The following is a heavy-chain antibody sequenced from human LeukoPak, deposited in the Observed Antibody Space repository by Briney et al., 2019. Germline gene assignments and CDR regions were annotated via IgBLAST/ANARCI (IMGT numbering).Heavy chain of an antibody. J-gene: IGHJ4*02. CDR1: GYTFTGYY. D-gene: IGHD5-12*01. CDR2: INPNSGGT. CDR3: ARGGWYSGHVGVDY. V-gene: IGHV1-2*04. Sequence: GASVKVSCKASGYTFTGYYMRWVRQAPGQGLEWMGWINPNSGGTNYAQKFQGWVTMTRDTSISTAYMELSRLRSDDTAVYYCARGGWYSGHVGVDYWGQGTLVTVSS.